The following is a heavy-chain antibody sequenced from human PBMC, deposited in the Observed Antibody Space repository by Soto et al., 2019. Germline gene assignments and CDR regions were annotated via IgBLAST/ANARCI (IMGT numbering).Heavy chain of an antibody. CDR3: ARCGTTGGVDV. D-gene: IGHD3-16*01. Sequence: QVQLVESGGGVVQPGTSLRLSCVGSGFTFRSYVIHWVRQAPGKGLEWVALTSYDGSNNFYGDSVKGRFTISRDNSRNTVARQMGSLSLEDTALYFCARCGTTGGVDVWGQATLVCVSS. V-gene: IGHV3-33*05. CDR2: TSYDGSNN. CDR1: GFTFRSYV. J-gene: IGHJ4*02.